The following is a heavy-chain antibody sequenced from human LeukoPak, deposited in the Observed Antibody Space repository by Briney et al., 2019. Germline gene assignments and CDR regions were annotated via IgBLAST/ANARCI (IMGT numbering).Heavy chain of an antibody. V-gene: IGHV1-69*04. CDR3: ARDSNSLFDY. J-gene: IGHJ4*02. D-gene: IGHD5-24*01. CDR2: IIPIFGIA. Sequence: SVKVSCKASGGTFSSYAISWVRQAPGQGLEWMGRIIPIFGIANYAQKFQGRVTITADKSTSTAYMELSGLRSEDTAVYYCARDSNSLFDYWGQGTLVTVSS. CDR1: GGTFSSYA.